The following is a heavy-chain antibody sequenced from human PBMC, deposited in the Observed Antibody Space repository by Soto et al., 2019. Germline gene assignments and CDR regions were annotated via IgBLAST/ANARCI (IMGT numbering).Heavy chain of an antibody. V-gene: IGHV1-69*01. J-gene: IGHJ6*02. CDR3: SRSQGSSTSLEIYYYYYYGMDV. CDR1: GGTFGSYA. D-gene: IGHD2-2*01. CDR2: IIPITGTA. Sequence: QVQLVQCGAEVKKPGSSVKVSCKASGGTFGSYAISWVRQAPGQGPEWMGGIIPITGTANYAQKFQGRVTITADESTSTASMQLSSPRSEDTAVYYCSRSQGSSTSLEIYYYYYYGMDVWGQGTTVTVSS.